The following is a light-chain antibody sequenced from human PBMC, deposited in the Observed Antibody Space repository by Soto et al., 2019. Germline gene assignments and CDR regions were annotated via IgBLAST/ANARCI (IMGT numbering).Light chain of an antibody. CDR3: QRYGSSPGT. Sequence: EIGLTQSPGTLSLSPGERGTLSCRAGQTVSRNNLAWYQQKPGQAPRLLIYGSSNRATGIPDRFSGSGSGTDFTLTISRLEPEDFAVYHCQRYGSSPGTFGHGTTLSIK. CDR2: GSS. J-gene: IGKJ2*01. V-gene: IGKV3-20*01. CDR1: QTVSRNN.